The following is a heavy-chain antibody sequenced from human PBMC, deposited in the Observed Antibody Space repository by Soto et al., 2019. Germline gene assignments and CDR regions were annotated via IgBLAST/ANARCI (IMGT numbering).Heavy chain of an antibody. CDR3: AGTTSLQWYYMDV. CDR2: TYYRSRWYN. D-gene: IGHD1-7*01. V-gene: IGHV6-1*01. J-gene: IGHJ6*03. CDR1: GDSVSSNSAA. Sequence: PSQTLPLTYDISGDSVSSNSAAWNWIRQSPSGGLEWLGRTYYRSRWYNDYAVSVRSRITINPDTSENQFSLHLNSVTPEDTAVYYCAGTTSLQWYYMDVWGKGTTVTVSS.